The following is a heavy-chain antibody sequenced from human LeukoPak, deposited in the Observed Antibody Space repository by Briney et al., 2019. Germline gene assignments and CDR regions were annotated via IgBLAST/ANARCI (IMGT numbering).Heavy chain of an antibody. J-gene: IGHJ4*02. CDR2: IYYSGTT. D-gene: IGHD2-21*02. CDR3: ARAVSVVTANY. Sequence: PSETLSLTCTVSGGSISNYYWNWIRQPPGKGLEWIGYIYYSGTTNYNPSLKSRVSMSVDTSKNQFSLKRSSVTAADTAVYYCARAVSVVTANYWGQGTLVTVSS. V-gene: IGHV4-59*01. CDR1: GGSISNYY.